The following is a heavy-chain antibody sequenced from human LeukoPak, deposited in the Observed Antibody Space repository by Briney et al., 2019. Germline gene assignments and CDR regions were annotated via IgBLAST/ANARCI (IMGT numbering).Heavy chain of an antibody. CDR1: GGSISSYY. D-gene: IGHD3-10*01. Sequence: SETLSLTCTVSGGSISSYYWSWIRQPPGKGLEWIGYIYYSGSTNYNPSLKSRVTISVDTSENQFSLKLSSVTAADTAVYYCALYYYGSGSYAFDIWGQGTMVTVSS. V-gene: IGHV4-59*01. CDR2: IYYSGST. J-gene: IGHJ3*02. CDR3: ALYYYGSGSYAFDI.